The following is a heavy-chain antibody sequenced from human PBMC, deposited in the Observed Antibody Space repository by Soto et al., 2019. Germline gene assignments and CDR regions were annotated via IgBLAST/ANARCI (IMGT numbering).Heavy chain of an antibody. V-gene: IGHV4-59*11. D-gene: IGHD3-16*01. CDR1: GVSITSHY. J-gene: IGHJ4*02. Sequence: SETLSLTCTVSGVSITSHYWTWIRQPPGKGLEWIGNIHYSGSTNYSPSLKGRVIISVDTSENQSSLKLSSVTTADTAVYYCTVGGAGHPFDYWGQGTLVTAPQ. CDR3: TVGGAGHPFDY. CDR2: IHYSGST.